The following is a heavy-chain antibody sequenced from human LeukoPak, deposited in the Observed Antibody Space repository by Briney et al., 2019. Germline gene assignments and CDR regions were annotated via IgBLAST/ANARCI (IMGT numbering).Heavy chain of an antibody. CDR3: TKYCSGAGCYSGLDY. J-gene: IGHJ4*02. D-gene: IGHD2-15*01. CDR1: GFTFSNYA. V-gene: IGHV3-23*01. Sequence: PGGSLRRSCAASGFTFSNYAMTWVRQAPGKGLEWVSIISAGGRTDYADSVKGRFTISRDNSKNTVYLQTNSLRAEDTALYYCTKYCSGAGCYSGLDYWGQGTQLTVSS. CDR2: ISAGGRT.